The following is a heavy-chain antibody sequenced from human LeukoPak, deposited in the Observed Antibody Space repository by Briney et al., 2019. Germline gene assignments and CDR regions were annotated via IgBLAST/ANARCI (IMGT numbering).Heavy chain of an antibody. CDR2: IYHSGST. V-gene: IGHV4-38-2*02. D-gene: IGHD5-18*01. CDR3: ARIQLWLSAFDI. Sequence: SETLSLTCTVSGYSISSGYYWGWIRQPPGKGLEWIGSIYHSGSTYYNPSLKSRVTISVDTSKNQFSLKLSSVTAADTAVYYCARIQLWLSAFDIWGQGTMVTVSS. CDR1: GYSISSGYY. J-gene: IGHJ3*02.